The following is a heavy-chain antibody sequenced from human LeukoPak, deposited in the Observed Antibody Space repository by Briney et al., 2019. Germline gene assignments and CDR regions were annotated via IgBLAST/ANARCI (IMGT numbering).Heavy chain of an antibody. Sequence: PSETLSLTCTVSGCSISCYYWSWIRQPPGKGLEWIGYIYYSGSANYNPSLKSRVTISADTSKNQFSLKLSSVTAADTAVYYCARLAVDCSGGSYYLARDIDYWGQGTLVTVSS. D-gene: IGHD2-15*01. CDR3: ARLAVDCSGGSYYLARDIDY. CDR2: IYYSGSA. V-gene: IGHV4-59*08. CDR1: GCSISCYY. J-gene: IGHJ4*02.